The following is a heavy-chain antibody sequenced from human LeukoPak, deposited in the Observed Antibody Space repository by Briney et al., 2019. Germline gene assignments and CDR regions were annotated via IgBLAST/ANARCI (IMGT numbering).Heavy chain of an antibody. CDR1: GYTFTSYG. CDR3: ARDLGYYDILSGSPLYYGMDV. J-gene: IGHJ6*02. Sequence: ASVKVSCKASGYTFTSYGISWVRQAPGQGLEWMGWISAYNGNTNYAQKLQGRVTITTDTSTSTAYMELRSLRSDDTAVYYCARDLGYYDILSGSPLYYGMDVWGQGTTVTVSS. D-gene: IGHD3-9*01. CDR2: ISAYNGNT. V-gene: IGHV1-18*01.